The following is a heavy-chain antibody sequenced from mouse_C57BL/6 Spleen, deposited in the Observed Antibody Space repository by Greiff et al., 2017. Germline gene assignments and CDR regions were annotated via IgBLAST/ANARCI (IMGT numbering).Heavy chain of an antibody. V-gene: IGHV1-61*01. Sequence: VQLQQPGAELVRPGSSVKLSCKASGYTFTSYWMDWVKQRPGQGLEWIGNIYPSDSETHYNQKFKDKATLTVDKSSSTAYLQLSSLTSEDSAVYYCARGYGPFDYWGQGTTLTVSS. CDR3: ARGYGPFDY. J-gene: IGHJ2*01. CDR2: IYPSDSET. D-gene: IGHD1-1*02. CDR1: GYTFTSYW.